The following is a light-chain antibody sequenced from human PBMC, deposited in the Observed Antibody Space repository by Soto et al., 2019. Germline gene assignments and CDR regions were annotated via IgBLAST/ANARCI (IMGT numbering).Light chain of an antibody. CDR1: SSNIGSNT. J-gene: IGLJ1*01. CDR2: SNN. CDR3: AAWDDSLNGYV. V-gene: IGLV1-44*01. Sequence: QSVLTQPPPASGTPGLRVTISCSGSSSNIGSNTVNWYQQRPGPAPKLLIYSNNQRPSGVPDRFSGAKSGTSASLAISGLQSEDEADYYCAAWDDSLNGYVFGTGTKVTVL.